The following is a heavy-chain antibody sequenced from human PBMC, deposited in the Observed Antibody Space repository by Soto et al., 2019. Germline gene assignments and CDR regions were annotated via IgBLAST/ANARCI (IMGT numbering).Heavy chain of an antibody. J-gene: IGHJ3*02. CDR3: AKGVPSPTQHAFDI. CDR2: ISYDGSDK. Sequence: QVHLVESGGGVVQPGRSLRLSCAASGFSFSSYDMHWVRQAPGKGLEWVAMISYDGSDKYFSDSVNGRLTISRDNSKNTVSLEINSLRTKDTAAYYCAKGVPSPTQHAFDIWGQGTMVTSSS. CDR1: GFSFSSYD. V-gene: IGHV3-30*18.